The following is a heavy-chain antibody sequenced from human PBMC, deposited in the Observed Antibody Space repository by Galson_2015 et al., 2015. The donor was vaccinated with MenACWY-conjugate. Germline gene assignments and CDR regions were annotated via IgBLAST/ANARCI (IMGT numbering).Heavy chain of an antibody. D-gene: IGHD6-19*01. CDR1: GFTFSSNG. CDR3: VRGSSGWRGMDI. CDR2: ICAGGISI. Sequence: SLRLSCAASGFTFSSNGMHWVRQAPGKGLECVSRICAGGISIMYGDSVRGRFTISRDDAENTLYLQMDSLRADDTAVYFCVRGSSGWRGMDIWGQGTTVTVSS. J-gene: IGHJ6*02. V-gene: IGHV3-74*03.